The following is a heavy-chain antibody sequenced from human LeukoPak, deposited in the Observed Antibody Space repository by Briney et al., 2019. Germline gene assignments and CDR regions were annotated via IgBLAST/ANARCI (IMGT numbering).Heavy chain of an antibody. CDR3: ARGLNCRLP. CDR2: IYYSGST. J-gene: IGHJ5*02. CDR1: GGAISSSY. Sequence: SETLSLTCTVSGGAISSSYWSWIRQPPGKGLEWIGYIYYSGSTNYNPSLKSRVTISVDTSTNQFSLKLRSVTAADTAVYYCARGLNCRLPWGQGTVVTVSS. D-gene: IGHD1-20*01. V-gene: IGHV4-59*01.